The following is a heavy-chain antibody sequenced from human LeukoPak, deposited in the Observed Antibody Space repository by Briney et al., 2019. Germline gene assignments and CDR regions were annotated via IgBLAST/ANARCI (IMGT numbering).Heavy chain of an antibody. J-gene: IGHJ3*02. CDR1: GGSISSSSYY. CDR2: IYYSGST. D-gene: IGHD3-9*01. CDR3: ARRYSYDILTPGITFDI. Sequence: PSETLSLTCTVSGGSISSSSYYWGWLRQPPGKGLEWIGSIYYSGSTYYNPSLKSRVTISVDTSKNQFSLKLSSVTAADTAVYYCARRYSYDILTPGITFDIWGQGTMVTVSS. V-gene: IGHV4-39*01.